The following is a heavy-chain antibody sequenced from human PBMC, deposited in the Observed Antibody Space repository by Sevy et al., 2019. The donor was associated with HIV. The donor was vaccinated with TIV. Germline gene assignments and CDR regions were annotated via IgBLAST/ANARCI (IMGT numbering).Heavy chain of an antibody. V-gene: IGHV1-69*13. J-gene: IGHJ6*03. CDR2: ISPIFGTA. CDR3: ASGTVVVPAANGVGRPYYYYYMDV. CDR1: GGTFSSYA. Sequence: ASVKVSCKASGGTFSSYAISWVRQAPGQRLEWMGRISPIFGTANYAQKFQGRVTITADESTSTVYMELSSLRSEDTVVYYCASGTVVVPAANGVGRPYYYYYMDVWGKGTTVTVSS. D-gene: IGHD2-2*01.